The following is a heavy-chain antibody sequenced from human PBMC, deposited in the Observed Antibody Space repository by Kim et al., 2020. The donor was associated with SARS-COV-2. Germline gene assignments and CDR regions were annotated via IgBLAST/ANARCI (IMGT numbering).Heavy chain of an antibody. D-gene: IGHD6-19*01. J-gene: IGHJ4*02. Sequence: SSSVRGRFTLSGGSATNSLYLQMDSLRAEDTAVYYCARVLGGSWLHALDFWGQGTLVTVSS. CDR3: ARVLGGSWLHALDF. V-gene: IGHV3-48*03.